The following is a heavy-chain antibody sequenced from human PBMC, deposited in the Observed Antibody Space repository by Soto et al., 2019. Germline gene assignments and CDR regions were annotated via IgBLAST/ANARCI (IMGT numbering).Heavy chain of an antibody. J-gene: IGHJ5*02. CDR3: ARGRGYSYGLDP. CDR1: GDSISSINNY. CDR2: ISYSGTT. V-gene: IGHV4-30-4*01. D-gene: IGHD5-18*01. Sequence: SETLSLTCTVSGDSISSINNYWSWIRQPPGEGLEWIGFISYSGTTSYSPSLKSRVAISLDTSKNQFSLSLNFVTAADTAVYYCARGRGYSYGLDPWGQGIL.